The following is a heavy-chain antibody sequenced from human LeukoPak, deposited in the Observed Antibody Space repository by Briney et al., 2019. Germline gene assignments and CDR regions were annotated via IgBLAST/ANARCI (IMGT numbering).Heavy chain of an antibody. CDR3: ARDERSWELLSSSYYYYYMDV. Sequence: ASVKVSCKASGYTFTGYYMHWVRQAPGQGLEWMGWINPSSGGTNYAQKFQGRVTMTRDTSISTAYMELSRLRSDDTAVYYCARDERSWELLSSSYYYYYMDVWGKGITVTVSS. CDR1: GYTFTGYY. CDR2: INPSSGGT. J-gene: IGHJ6*03. D-gene: IGHD1-26*01. V-gene: IGHV1-2*02.